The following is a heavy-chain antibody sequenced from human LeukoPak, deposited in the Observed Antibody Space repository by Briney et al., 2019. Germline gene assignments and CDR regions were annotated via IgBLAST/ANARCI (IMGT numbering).Heavy chain of an antibody. Sequence: NPSETLSLTCAVYGGSFSGYYWSWIRQPPGKGLEWIGEINHSGRTNYNPSLKSRVTISVDTSKNQFSLKLSSVTAADTAVYYCARARSGKWGFDYWGQGTLVTVSS. CDR3: ARARSGKWGFDY. J-gene: IGHJ4*02. CDR1: GGSFSGYY. V-gene: IGHV4-34*01. D-gene: IGHD1-26*01. CDR2: INHSGRT.